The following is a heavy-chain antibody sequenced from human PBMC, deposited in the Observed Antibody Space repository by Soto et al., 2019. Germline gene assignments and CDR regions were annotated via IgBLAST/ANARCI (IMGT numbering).Heavy chain of an antibody. V-gene: IGHV6-1*01. CDR3: ARSDGHFDY. CDR2: TYYRSKWYN. J-gene: IGHJ4*01. CDR1: GDSVSSKRAA. Sequence: PSHTLSLPCAISGDSVSSKRAAWNWIRRSPSRGLEWLGRTYYRSKWYNDYAVSVKSRITINPETSKNQFSLQLNSVTPEDTAVYYCARSDGHFDYWGHVTLVTISS.